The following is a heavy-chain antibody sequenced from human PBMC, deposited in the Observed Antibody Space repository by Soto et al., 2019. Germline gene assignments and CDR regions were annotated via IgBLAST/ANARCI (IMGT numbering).Heavy chain of an antibody. CDR3: ARGGWGYQLPYKPRLRWFDP. J-gene: IGHJ5*02. V-gene: IGHV4-34*01. CDR2: INHSGST. Sequence: QVQLQQWGAGLLKPSETLSLTCAVYGGSFSGYYWSWIRQPPGKGLEWIGEINHSGSTNYNPSLKSRVTISVDTSKNQFPLKLRSVTAADTAVYYCARGGWGYQLPYKPRLRWFDPWGQGTLVTVSS. D-gene: IGHD2-2*01. CDR1: GGSFSGYY.